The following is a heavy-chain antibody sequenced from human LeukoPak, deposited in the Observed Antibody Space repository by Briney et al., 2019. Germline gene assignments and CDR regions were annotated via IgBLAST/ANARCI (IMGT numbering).Heavy chain of an antibody. V-gene: IGHV4-59*08. CDR3: ARQSRGIAVAGLDY. CDR2: IYYNGST. D-gene: IGHD6-19*01. J-gene: IGHJ4*02. CDR1: DGSISSYY. Sequence: SETLSLTCTVSDGSISSYYWTWIRQPPGKGLEWIGYIYYNGSTNYNPSLKSRVTISVDASKNQFSLKLTSVTAADTAVYYCARQSRGIAVAGLDYWGQGTLVTVSS.